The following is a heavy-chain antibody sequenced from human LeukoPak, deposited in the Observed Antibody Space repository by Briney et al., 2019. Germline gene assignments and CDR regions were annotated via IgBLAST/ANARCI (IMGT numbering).Heavy chain of an antibody. V-gene: IGHV3-30-3*01. CDR3: PRERYYYDSSGSYYFDY. D-gene: IGHD3-22*01. CDR1: GFTFSSYA. J-gene: IGHJ4*02. Sequence: PGGSLRLSCAASGFTFSSYAMHWVRQAPGKGLEWVAVISYDGSNTYYADSVKGRFTISRDNSKNTLYLQMNSLRAEDTAVYYCPRERYYYDSSGSYYFDYWGQGTLVTVSS. CDR2: ISYDGSNT.